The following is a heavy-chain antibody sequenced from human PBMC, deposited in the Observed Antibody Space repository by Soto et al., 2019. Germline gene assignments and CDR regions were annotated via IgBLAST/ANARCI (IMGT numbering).Heavy chain of an antibody. D-gene: IGHD6-13*01. V-gene: IGHV3-23*01. CDR2: VSRRGVNT. Sequence: GESLKISCVVSEFIFSSFALSWVRLAPGKGLEWVAAVSRRGVNTYYADSVKGRFTISRENAKNTLYLQMNSLRAEDTAVYYCAKLSSHINDLAEPGPDYWGQGTLVTVSS. CDR3: AKLSSHINDLAEPGPDY. J-gene: IGHJ4*02. CDR1: EFIFSSFA.